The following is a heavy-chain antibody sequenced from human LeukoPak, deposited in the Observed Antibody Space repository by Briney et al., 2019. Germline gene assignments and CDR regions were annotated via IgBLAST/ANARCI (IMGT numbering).Heavy chain of an antibody. V-gene: IGHV4-38-2*01. Sequence: SETLSLTCAVSGYSISSGYYWGWIRQPPGKGLEWIGSIYYSGSTYYNSSLKSRVTTSVDTSKNQFSLKLTSVTAADTAVYYCAAYCSGGSCSYWGQGTLVTVSS. D-gene: IGHD2-15*01. CDR3: AAYCSGGSCSY. CDR1: GYSISSGYY. J-gene: IGHJ4*02. CDR2: IYYSGST.